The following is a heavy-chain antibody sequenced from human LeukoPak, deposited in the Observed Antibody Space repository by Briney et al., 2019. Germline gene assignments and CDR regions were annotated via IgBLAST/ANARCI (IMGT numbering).Heavy chain of an antibody. J-gene: IGHJ3*02. V-gene: IGHV3-23*01. CDR2: ISGSGGST. CDR1: GFTFSSYA. CDR3: AKTIVVVILPNDAFDI. Sequence: QPGGSMRLPCAASGFTFSSYAMSWVRQAPGKGLEWVSAISGSGGSTYYADSVKGRFTISRDNSKNTLYLQMNSLRAEDTAVYYCAKTIVVVILPNDAFDIWGQGTMVTVSS. D-gene: IGHD3-22*01.